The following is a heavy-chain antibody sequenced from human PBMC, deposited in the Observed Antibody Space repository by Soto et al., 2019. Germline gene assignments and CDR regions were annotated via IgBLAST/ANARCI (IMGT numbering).Heavy chain of an antibody. CDR1: GGTFSSYA. J-gene: IGHJ5*02. CDR3: ARSIYGSGSYGGFDP. CDR2: IIPIFGTA. V-gene: IGHV1-69*06. Sequence: SVKVSCKASGGTFSSYAISWVRQAPGQGLEWMGGIIPIFGTANYAQKFQGRVTITADKSTSTAYMELSSLRSEDTAVYYCARSIYGSGSYGGFDPWGQGTLVTVSS. D-gene: IGHD3-10*01.